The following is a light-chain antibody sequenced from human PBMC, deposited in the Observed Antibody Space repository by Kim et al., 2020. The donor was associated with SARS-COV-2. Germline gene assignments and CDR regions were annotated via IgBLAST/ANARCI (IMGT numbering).Light chain of an antibody. J-gene: IGLJ3*02. V-gene: IGLV3-27*01. CDR2: KDS. CDR3: YSAADNIGV. Sequence: VSPGQTARITCSGDVLAKKYARWFQQKPGQAPVLVIYKDSERPSGIPERFSGSSSGTTVTLTISGAQVEDEADYYCYSAADNIGVFGGGTQLTVL. CDR1: VLAKKY.